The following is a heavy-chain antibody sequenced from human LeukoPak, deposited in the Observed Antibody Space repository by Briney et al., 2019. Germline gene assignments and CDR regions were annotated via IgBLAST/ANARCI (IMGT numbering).Heavy chain of an antibody. CDR1: GFTFSSYA. V-gene: IGHV3-23*01. CDR2: ISGSGGST. J-gene: IGHJ6*02. D-gene: IGHD3-10*01. Sequence: GGSLRLSCAASGFTFSSYAMSWVRQAPGKGLEWVSAISGSGGSTYYADSVKGRFTISRDNSKNTLYLQLSNLRPEDTAVYYCARARFGGRPHYYYGMDVWGQGTTVTVSS. CDR3: ARARFGGRPHYYYGMDV.